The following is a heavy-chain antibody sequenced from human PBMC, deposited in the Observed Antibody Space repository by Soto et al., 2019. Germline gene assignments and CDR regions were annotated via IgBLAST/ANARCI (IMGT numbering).Heavy chain of an antibody. CDR1: GYTFTSYA. Sequence: ASVKVSCKASGYTFTSYAMHWVRQAPGQRLEWMGWINAGNGNTKYPQKFQGRVTITADKSTSTAYMELSSLRSEDTAVYYCAKDSRGWNVIGFFGISADYWGQGTLVTVSS. V-gene: IGHV1-3*01. CDR3: AKDSRGWNVIGFFGISADY. J-gene: IGHJ4*02. CDR2: INAGNGNT. D-gene: IGHD1-1*01.